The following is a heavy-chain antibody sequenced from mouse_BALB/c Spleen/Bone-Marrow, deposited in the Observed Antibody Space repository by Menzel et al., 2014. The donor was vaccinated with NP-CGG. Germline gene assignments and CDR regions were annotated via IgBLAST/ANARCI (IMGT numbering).Heavy chain of an antibody. CDR2: IYPGDGDT. D-gene: IGHD1-1*01. J-gene: IGHJ4*01. Sequence: QVHLQQPGAELVRPGSSVKISCKASGYAFSSYWMNWVKQRPGQGLEWIGQIYPGDGDTNYNGKFKGKTTLTADKSSSTAYMQLSSLTSEDSAVYFCARWITTVVAPYVMDYWGQGTSVTVSS. CDR3: ARWITTVVAPYVMDY. CDR1: GYAFSSYW. V-gene: IGHV1-80*01.